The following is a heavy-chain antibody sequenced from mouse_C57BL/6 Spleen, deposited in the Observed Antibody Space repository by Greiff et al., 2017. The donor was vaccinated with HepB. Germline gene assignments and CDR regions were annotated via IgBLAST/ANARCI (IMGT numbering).Heavy chain of an antibody. V-gene: IGHV1-80*01. Sequence: QVQLQQSGAELVKPGASVKISCKASGYAFSSYWMNWVKQRPGKGLEWIGQIYPGDGDTNYNGKFKGKATLTADKSSSTAYMQLSSLTSEDSAVYFCARGRLLHYFDYWGQGTTLTVSS. CDR3: ARGRLLHYFDY. D-gene: IGHD2-3*01. J-gene: IGHJ2*01. CDR2: IYPGDGDT. CDR1: GYAFSSYW.